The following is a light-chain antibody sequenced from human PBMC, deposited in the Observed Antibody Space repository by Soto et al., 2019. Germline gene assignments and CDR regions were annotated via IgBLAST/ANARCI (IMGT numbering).Light chain of an antibody. CDR1: QSVSSY. Sequence: EILFTQSPATLSFSSGERATLSCRASQSVSSYLAWYQQKPGQAPRLLIYDASNRATGIPARFSGSGSGTDFTLTISSLEPEDFAVYYCQQRSNWPPLTFGQGTRLE. J-gene: IGKJ5*01. CDR2: DAS. CDR3: QQRSNWPPLT. V-gene: IGKV3-11*01.